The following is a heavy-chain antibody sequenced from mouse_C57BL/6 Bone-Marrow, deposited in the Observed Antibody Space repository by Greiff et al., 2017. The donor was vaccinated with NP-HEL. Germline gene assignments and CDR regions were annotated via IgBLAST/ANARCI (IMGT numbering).Heavy chain of an antibody. Sequence: EVQLQQSGAELVRPGASVKLSCTASGFNIKDDYMHWVKQRPEQGLEWIGWIDPENGDTEYASKFQGKATITADTSSNTAYLQLSSLTSEDTAVYYCTTFDYDGDCYFDVWGTGTTVTVSS. CDR2: IDPENGDT. CDR1: GFNIKDDY. D-gene: IGHD2-4*01. CDR3: TTFDYDGDCYFDV. V-gene: IGHV14-4*01. J-gene: IGHJ1*03.